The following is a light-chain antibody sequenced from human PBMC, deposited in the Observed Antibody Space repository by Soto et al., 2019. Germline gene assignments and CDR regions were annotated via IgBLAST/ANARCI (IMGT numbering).Light chain of an antibody. CDR1: SSDVGSYNL. CDR2: EDS. CDR3: CSYASSSTYV. J-gene: IGLJ1*01. Sequence: QSALTQPASVSGSPRQSIAISCTGTSSDVGSYNLVSWYQQHPGKAPKLMIYEDSKRPSGVSNRFSGPKSGNTASLTISGLQAEDEADYYCCSYASSSTYVFGTGTKVTVL. V-gene: IGLV2-23*01.